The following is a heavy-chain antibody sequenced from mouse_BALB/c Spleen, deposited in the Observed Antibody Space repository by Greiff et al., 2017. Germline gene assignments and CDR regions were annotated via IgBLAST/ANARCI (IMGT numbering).Heavy chain of an antibody. CDR2: ISSGGSYT. Sequence: EVQGVESGGGLVKPGGSLKLSCAASGFTFSSYTMSWVRQTPEKRLEWVATISSGGSYTYYPDSVKGRFTISRDNAKNTLYLQMSSLKSEDTAMYYCTRDGILRLTYAMDYWGQGTSVTVSS. J-gene: IGHJ4*01. V-gene: IGHV5-6-4*01. CDR3: TRDGILRLTYAMDY. CDR1: GFTFSSYT. D-gene: IGHD1-2*01.